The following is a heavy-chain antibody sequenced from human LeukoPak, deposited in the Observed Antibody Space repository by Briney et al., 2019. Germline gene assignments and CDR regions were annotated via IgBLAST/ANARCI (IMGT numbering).Heavy chain of an antibody. CDR2: ISYSGST. J-gene: IGHJ4*02. D-gene: IGHD3-10*01. V-gene: IGHV4-59*01. Sequence: SETLSLTCAVSGGSFSGYYWSWIRQPPGKGLEGIGYISYSGSTNYNPSLKSRVTISVDTSRNQFSLKLSSVTAADTAVYYCARGRLGGSGSYYNVLDYWGQGTLVTVSS. CDR1: GGSFSGYY. CDR3: ARGRLGGSGSYYNVLDY.